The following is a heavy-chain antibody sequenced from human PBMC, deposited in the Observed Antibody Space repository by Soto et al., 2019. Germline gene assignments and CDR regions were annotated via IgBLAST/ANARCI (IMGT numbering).Heavy chain of an antibody. CDR2: IYYSGNT. D-gene: IGHD2-15*01. CDR1: GVSVTNGSYY. CDR3: AMRFVVSAGTHEY. J-gene: IGHJ4*02. Sequence: QVQLQESGPGLAKPSVTLSLTCTVSGVSVTNGSYYCSWVRQPPGKGLEWIGYIYYSGNTNYNPSLKSRVTISKDTSKNQVSLKLSSVTAADTAVYYCAMRFVVSAGTHEYWGQGTLVTVSS. V-gene: IGHV4-61*01.